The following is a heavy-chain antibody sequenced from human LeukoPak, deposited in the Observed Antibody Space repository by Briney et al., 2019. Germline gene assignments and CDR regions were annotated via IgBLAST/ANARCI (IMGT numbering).Heavy chain of an antibody. V-gene: IGHV1-18*01. D-gene: IGHD3-10*01. CDR1: GYTFTSYG. CDR2: ISAYNGNT. Sequence: GASVKVSCKASGYTFTSYGISWVRQAPGQGLEWMGWISAYNGNTNYAQKLQGRVTMTTDTSTSTAYMELRSLRSDDTAVYYCARDRDYYGSGSYMVDYWGQGTLVTVSS. CDR3: ARDRDYYGSGSYMVDY. J-gene: IGHJ4*02.